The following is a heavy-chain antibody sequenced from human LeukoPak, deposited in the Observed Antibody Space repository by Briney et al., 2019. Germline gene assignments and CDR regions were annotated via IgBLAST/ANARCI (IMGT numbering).Heavy chain of an antibody. V-gene: IGHV3-33*01. CDR2: IWYDGSNK. Sequence: QPGGSLRLSCAASGFTFSSYGMHWVRQAPGKGLEWVAVIWYDGSNKYYAASVKGRFTISRDNSKNTLYLQINSLRAEDTAVYYCARDPGTMSPDYWGQGTPVTVSS. CDR1: GFTFSSYG. D-gene: IGHD3-3*01. J-gene: IGHJ4*02. CDR3: ARDPGTMSPDY.